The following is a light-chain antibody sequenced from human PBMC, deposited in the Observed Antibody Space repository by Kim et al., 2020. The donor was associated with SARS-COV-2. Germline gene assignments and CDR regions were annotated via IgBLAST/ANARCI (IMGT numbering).Light chain of an antibody. J-gene: IGKJ2*03. Sequence: DIQMTQSPSTLSASVGDRVTITCRASQSISSWLAWYQQKPGKAPKLLIYKASSLESGVPSRFSGSGSGTEFTLTISSLQPDDFATYYCQQYNSYSYSLVQGTKLEI. V-gene: IGKV1-5*03. CDR1: QSISSW. CDR3: QQYNSYSYS. CDR2: KAS.